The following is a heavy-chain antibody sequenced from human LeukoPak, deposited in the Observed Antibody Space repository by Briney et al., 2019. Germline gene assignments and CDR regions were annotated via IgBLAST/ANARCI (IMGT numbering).Heavy chain of an antibody. Sequence: GGSLRLSCAASGFTFYNYAMNWVRQAPGKGLEWVSTILGSGSRTWYAGSVKGRFTISRDNSKNTLHLQMDSLRAEDTAIYYCATCTGTNTCRGLYLDNWGQGTPVTVSS. D-gene: IGHD1-14*01. CDR3: ATCTGTNTCRGLYLDN. V-gene: IGHV3-23*01. J-gene: IGHJ4*02. CDR2: ILGSGSRT. CDR1: GFTFYNYA.